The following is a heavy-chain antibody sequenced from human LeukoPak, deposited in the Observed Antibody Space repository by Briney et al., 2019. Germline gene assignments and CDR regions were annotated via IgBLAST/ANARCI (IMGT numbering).Heavy chain of an antibody. J-gene: IGHJ4*02. CDR2: FDPEDGET. D-gene: IGHD4-23*01. V-gene: IGHV1-24*01. CDR1: GYTLTELS. CDR3: ATDQSGNSHFDY. Sequence: ASVKVSCKVSGYTLTELSMHWVRQAPGKGLEWMGGFDPEDGETIYAQKFQGRVTMTEDTSTDTAYMELSSLRSEDTAVYYCATDQSGNSHFDYWGRGTLVTVSS.